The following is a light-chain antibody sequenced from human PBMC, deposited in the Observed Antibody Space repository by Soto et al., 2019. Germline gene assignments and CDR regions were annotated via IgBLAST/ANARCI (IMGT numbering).Light chain of an antibody. CDR2: KAS. Sequence: QSVLTQPASVSGSPGQSITMSCTGSTSDIGTYDYVSWYQQHPGRAPKLLIFKASNRPSGISYRFSGSKSGNTASLTISGLQAEDEADYYCTLYMSSTTFFGGGTKLTVL. V-gene: IGLV2-14*01. CDR1: TSDIGTYDY. J-gene: IGLJ2*01. CDR3: TLYMSSTTF.